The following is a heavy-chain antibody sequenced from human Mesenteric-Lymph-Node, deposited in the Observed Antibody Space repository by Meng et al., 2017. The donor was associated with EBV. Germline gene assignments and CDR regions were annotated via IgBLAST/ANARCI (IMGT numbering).Heavy chain of an antibody. CDR1: GGSFSGYY. J-gene: IGHJ4*02. V-gene: IGHV4-34*01. CDR2: INHSGST. Sequence: QGQQQQVGAGLLKPSETLSLPCAVYGGSFSGYYWTWIRQPPGKGLAWIGEINHSGSTKYNPSLESRVTISVDTSKNQFSLKLTSVAAADTGVYFCARGRLGKSYSDPSGYSDFDYWGQGTLVTVSS. D-gene: IGHD3-22*01. CDR3: ARGRLGKSYSDPSGYSDFDY.